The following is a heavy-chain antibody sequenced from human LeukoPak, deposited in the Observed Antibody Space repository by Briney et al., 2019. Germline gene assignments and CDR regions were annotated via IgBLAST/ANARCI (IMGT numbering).Heavy chain of an antibody. J-gene: IGHJ4*02. CDR3: ARAVGLYDFWSGYPTYFDY. Sequence: QPGGSLRLSCAASGFTFSSYSMNWVRQAPGKGLEWVSYISSSSSTIYYADSVKGRFTISRDNAKNSLYLQMNSLRAEDTAVYYCARAVGLYDFWSGYPTYFDYWGQGTLVTVSS. V-gene: IGHV3-48*01. CDR1: GFTFSSYS. D-gene: IGHD3-3*01. CDR2: ISSSSSTI.